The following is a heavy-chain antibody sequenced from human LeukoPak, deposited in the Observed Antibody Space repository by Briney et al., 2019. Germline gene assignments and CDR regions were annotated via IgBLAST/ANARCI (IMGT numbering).Heavy chain of an antibody. J-gene: IGHJ4*02. V-gene: IGHV3-33*01. CDR2: IWYDRSNK. Sequence: GRSLRLSCAASGFTFSSYGMHWVRQAPGKGLEWGAVIWYDRSNKYYADSVKGRFTISRDNSKNTLYLQMNSLRAEDTAVYYCARETGRVPAAIGYWGQGTLVTVSS. CDR3: ARETGRVPAAIGY. D-gene: IGHD2-2*01. CDR1: GFTFSSYG.